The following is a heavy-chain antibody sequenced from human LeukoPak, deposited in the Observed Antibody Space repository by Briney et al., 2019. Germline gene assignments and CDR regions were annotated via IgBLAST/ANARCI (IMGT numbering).Heavy chain of an antibody. J-gene: IGHJ6*02. V-gene: IGHV1-8*02. CDR2: MNPNSGNT. D-gene: IGHD3-3*01. CDR1: GYSFISYG. Sequence: ASVKVSCKASGYSFISYGINWVRQATGQGLEWMGWMNPNSGNTGYAQKFQGRVTMTRNTSISTAYMELSSLRSEDTAVYYCARDGYRITIFGVVKSGMDVWGQGTTVTVSS. CDR3: ARDGYRITIFGVVKSGMDV.